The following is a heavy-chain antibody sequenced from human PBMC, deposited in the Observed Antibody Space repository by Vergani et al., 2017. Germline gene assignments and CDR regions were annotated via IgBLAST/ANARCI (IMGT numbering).Heavy chain of an antibody. J-gene: IGHJ3*02. CDR2: ISGSGGFT. CDR3: VRVKGSNWNDHLYDI. CDR1: GFTFTNFA. D-gene: IGHD1-1*01. V-gene: IGHV3-23*01. Sequence: EVQLLESGGNLVQPGGSLRLSCAASGFTFTNFAMTWVRQAPGEGLEWVSGISGSGGFTYYADSVKGRFTISRDNSKNTMFLQMNNLRAEDTAVYYCVRVKGSNWNDHLYDIWGQGTLVTVSS.